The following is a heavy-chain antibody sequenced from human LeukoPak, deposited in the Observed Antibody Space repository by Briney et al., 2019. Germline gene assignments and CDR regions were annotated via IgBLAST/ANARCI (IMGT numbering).Heavy chain of an antibody. Sequence: PGGSLRLSCAASGLTFSSYWMHWVRQAPGKGLVWVSGISSDGSSTRYADSVKGRFTISRDNAKDTLYLQMNSLRAEDTAVYYCARLPTGSPLHYWGQGTLVTVSS. D-gene: IGHD1-14*01. J-gene: IGHJ4*02. V-gene: IGHV3-74*01. CDR1: GLTFSSYW. CDR3: ARLPTGSPLHY. CDR2: ISSDGSST.